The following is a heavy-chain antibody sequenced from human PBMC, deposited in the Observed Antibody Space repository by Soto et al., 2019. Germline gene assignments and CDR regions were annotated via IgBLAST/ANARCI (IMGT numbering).Heavy chain of an antibody. Sequence: GGSPRLSCAASGFTFSSYGMHWVRQAPGKGLEWVAVISYDGSNKYYADSVKGRFTISRDNSKNTLYLQMNSLRDEDTAVYYCARAALYGYDFWGQGTLVTVSS. CDR1: GFTFSSYG. V-gene: IGHV3-30*03. J-gene: IGHJ4*02. CDR3: ARAALYGYDF. D-gene: IGHD6-25*01. CDR2: ISYDGSNK.